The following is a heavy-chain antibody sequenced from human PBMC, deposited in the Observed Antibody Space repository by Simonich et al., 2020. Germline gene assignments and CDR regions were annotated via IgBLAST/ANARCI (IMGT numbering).Heavy chain of an antibody. J-gene: IGHJ2*01. CDR1: GYTFTGSY. CDR3: ARGGLGHWYFDL. D-gene: IGHD6-25*01. V-gene: IGHV1-2*02. Sequence: QVQLVQSGAEVKKPGASVKVSCKASGYTFTGSYMHWVRQAPGQGLEWMGGSNHNSGGTNYAQKVQGRVTMTRDTSISTAYMELSRLRSDDTAVYYCARGGLGHWYFDLWGRGTLVTVSS. CDR2: SNHNSGGT.